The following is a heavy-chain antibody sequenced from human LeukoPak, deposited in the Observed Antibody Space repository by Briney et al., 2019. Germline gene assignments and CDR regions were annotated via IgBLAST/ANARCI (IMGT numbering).Heavy chain of an antibody. CDR1: GGSISSYY. CDR3: ARQWLNGYYYYYMDV. V-gene: IGHV4-59*01. J-gene: IGHJ6*03. D-gene: IGHD6-19*01. Sequence: PSETLSLTCTVCGGSISSYYWSWIRQPPGKGLEWIGYIYYSGSTNYNPSLKSRVTISVDTSKNQFSLKLSSVTAADTAVYYCARQWLNGYYYYYMDVWGKGTTVTVSS. CDR2: IYYSGST.